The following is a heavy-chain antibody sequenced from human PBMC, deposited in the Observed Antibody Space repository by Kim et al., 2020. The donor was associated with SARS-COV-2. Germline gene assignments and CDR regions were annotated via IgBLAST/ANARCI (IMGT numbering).Heavy chain of an antibody. V-gene: IGHV7-4-1*02. CDR1: GYTFTSYA. CDR3: AGRYYDFWSVGDYYGMDV. CDR2: INTNTGNP. J-gene: IGHJ6*02. Sequence: ASVKVSCKASGYTFTSYAMNWMRQAPGQGLEWMGWINTNTGNPTYAQGFTGRFVFSLDTSVSTAYLQISSLKAEDTAVYYCAGRYYDFWSVGDYYGMDVWGQGTTVTVSS. D-gene: IGHD3-3*01.